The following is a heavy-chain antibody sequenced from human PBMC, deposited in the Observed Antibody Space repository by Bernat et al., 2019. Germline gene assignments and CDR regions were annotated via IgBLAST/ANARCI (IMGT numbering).Heavy chain of an antibody. CDR1: VFTFSNYG. D-gene: IGHD2-21*01. Sequence: EVQLVESVGGLVQPGGSLRLACAASVFTFSNYGMNWVRQAPGRGLEWVSFISDSSAILYADPVKGRFTIARDNAKNSLHLRMNSLRDEDTAVYYCARDEEGDHDFDYWGQGTLVTVSS. CDR2: ISDSSAI. CDR3: ARDEEGDHDFDY. J-gene: IGHJ4*02. V-gene: IGHV3-48*02.